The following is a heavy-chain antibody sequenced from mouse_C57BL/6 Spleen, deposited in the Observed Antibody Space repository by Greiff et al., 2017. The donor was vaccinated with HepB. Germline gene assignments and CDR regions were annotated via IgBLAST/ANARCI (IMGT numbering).Heavy chain of an antibody. J-gene: IGHJ3*01. Sequence: EVQLVESGGGLVKPGGSLKLSCAASGFTFSDYGMHWVRQAPEKGLEWVAYISSGSSTIYYADTVKGRFTISRDNAKNTLFLQMTSLRSEDTAMYYCARGYDGYYEGFAYWGQGTLVTVSA. CDR3: ARGYDGYYEGFAY. CDR1: GFTFSDYG. V-gene: IGHV5-17*01. D-gene: IGHD2-3*01. CDR2: ISSGSSTI.